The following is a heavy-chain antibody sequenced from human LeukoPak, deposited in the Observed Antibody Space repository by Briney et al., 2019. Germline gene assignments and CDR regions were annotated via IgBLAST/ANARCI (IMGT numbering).Heavy chain of an antibody. Sequence: ASVKVSCKASGYTFTGYYMHWVRQAPGQGLEWMGWINPNSGGTNYAQKFQGRVTMTRDTSISTAYMELSRLRSDDTAVYYCARVVIKYYYYGMDVWGQGTTVTVSS. V-gene: IGHV1-2*02. CDR2: INPNSGGT. CDR3: ARVVIKYYYYGMDV. J-gene: IGHJ6*02. CDR1: GYTFTGYY. D-gene: IGHD3-22*01.